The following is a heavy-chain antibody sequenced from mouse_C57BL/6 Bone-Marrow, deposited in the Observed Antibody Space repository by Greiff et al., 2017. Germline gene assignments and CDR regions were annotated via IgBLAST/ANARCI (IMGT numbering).Heavy chain of an antibody. V-gene: IGHV1-82*01. CDR2: IYPGDGDT. D-gene: IGHD3-2*02. Sequence: VQLQQSGPELVKPGASVKISCKASGYAFSSSWMNWVKQRPGKGLEWIGRIYPGDGDTNYNGMFKGKATLTADKSSSTAYMQLSSLTSEDSAVYFCARSQTAQATSFAYWGQGTLVTVSA. CDR1: GYAFSSSW. CDR3: ARSQTAQATSFAY. J-gene: IGHJ3*01.